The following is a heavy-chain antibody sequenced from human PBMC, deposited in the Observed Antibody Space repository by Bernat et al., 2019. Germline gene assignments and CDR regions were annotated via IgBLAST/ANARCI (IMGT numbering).Heavy chain of an antibody. CDR3: ARVWVRSFASFLQAPQGLDY. J-gene: IGHJ4*02. D-gene: IGHD1-1*01. V-gene: IGHV4-34*01. Sequence: QVRLEQWGAGLLKPSETLSLTCAVYGVSYGGYYWNWIRQAPGRGLEWIGDIDNSGTTKYNPSLKGRVTISVDTSKNQFSLKVMSVTAADTATYYCARVWVRSFASFLQAPQGLDYWGQGPPVIVS. CDR2: IDNSGTT. CDR1: GVSYGGYY.